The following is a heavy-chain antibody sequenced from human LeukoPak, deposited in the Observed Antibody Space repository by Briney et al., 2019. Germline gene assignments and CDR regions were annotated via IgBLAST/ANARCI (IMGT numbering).Heavy chain of an antibody. CDR1: GFTFSSYS. V-gene: IGHV3-21*01. Sequence: PGGSLRLSCAASGFTFSSYSMNWVRQAPGKGLEWVSSISSSSSYIYYADSVKGRFTISRDNAKNSPYLQMNSLRAEDTAVYYCARSYSSGWYRSDYWGQGTLVTVSS. D-gene: IGHD6-19*01. CDR2: ISSSSSYI. J-gene: IGHJ4*02. CDR3: ARSYSSGWYRSDY.